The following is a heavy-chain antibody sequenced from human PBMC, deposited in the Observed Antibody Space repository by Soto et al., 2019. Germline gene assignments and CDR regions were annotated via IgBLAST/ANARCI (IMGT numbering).Heavy chain of an antibody. CDR3: ARHPSRRYYDSSGYYYPLVYGMDV. CDR2: IYYSGST. J-gene: IGHJ6*02. Sequence: PSETLSLTCTVSGGSISSYYWSWIRQPPGKGLEWIGYIYYSGSTNYNPSLKSRVTISVDTSKNQFSLKLSSVTAADTAVYYCARHPSRRYYDSSGYYYPLVYGMDVWGQGTTVTVSS. D-gene: IGHD3-22*01. V-gene: IGHV4-59*08. CDR1: GGSISSYY.